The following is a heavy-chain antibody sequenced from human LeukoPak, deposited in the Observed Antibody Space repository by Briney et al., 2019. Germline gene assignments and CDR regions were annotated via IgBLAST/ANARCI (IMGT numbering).Heavy chain of an antibody. D-gene: IGHD3-3*01. V-gene: IGHV1-2*06. J-gene: IGHJ4*02. Sequence: GASVKVSCKASGYTFTGYYMHWVRQAPGQGLEWMGRINPNSGGTNYAQKFQGRVTMTRDTSISTAYMELSRLRSDDTAVYYCASLPNYDFWSGSFDYWGQGTLVTVSS. CDR2: INPNSGGT. CDR3: ASLPNYDFWSGSFDY. CDR1: GYTFTGYY.